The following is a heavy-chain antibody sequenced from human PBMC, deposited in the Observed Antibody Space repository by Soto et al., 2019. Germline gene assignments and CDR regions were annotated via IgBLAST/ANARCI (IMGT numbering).Heavy chain of an antibody. V-gene: IGHV4-30-4*01. J-gene: IGHJ5*02. D-gene: IGHD2-15*01. Sequence: SETLSLTCTVSGGSISSGDYYWSWIRQPPGKGLEWIGYIYYSGSTYYNPSLKSRVTISVDTSKNQFSLKLSSVTAADTAVYYCARERRIMNWFDPWGQGTLVTVSS. CDR1: GGSISSGDYY. CDR3: ARERRIMNWFDP. CDR2: IYYSGST.